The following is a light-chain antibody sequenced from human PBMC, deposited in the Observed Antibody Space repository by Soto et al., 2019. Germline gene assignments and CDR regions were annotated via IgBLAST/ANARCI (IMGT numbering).Light chain of an antibody. CDR1: QSVSSSY. V-gene: IGKV3-20*01. J-gene: IGKJ4*01. CDR3: QQYGRAPLLT. CDR2: GAS. Sequence: EIVLTQSPGTLSLSPGERATLSCRASQSVSSSYLAWYQQKPGQAPRLLIYGASSRATGIPDRFSGSGSGTDFTLTISRLEPEDFAVYYCQQYGRAPLLTFGGGTQVEIK.